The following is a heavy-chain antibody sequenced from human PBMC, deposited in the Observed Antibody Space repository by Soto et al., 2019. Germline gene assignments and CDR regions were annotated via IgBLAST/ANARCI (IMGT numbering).Heavy chain of an antibody. CDR3: ARMLGYCSGGRCFYFDY. V-gene: IGHV3-21*01. CDR2: ISSSSSYI. Sequence: EVQLVESAGGLVKPGGSLRLSCAASGFTFSSYSMNWVRQAPGKGLEWVSSISSSSSYIYYADSVKGRFTISRDNTKNSLYLQINSLRAEDTAVYYCARMLGYCSGGRCFYFDYWGQGTLVTVCS. J-gene: IGHJ4*02. CDR1: GFTFSSYS. D-gene: IGHD2-15*01.